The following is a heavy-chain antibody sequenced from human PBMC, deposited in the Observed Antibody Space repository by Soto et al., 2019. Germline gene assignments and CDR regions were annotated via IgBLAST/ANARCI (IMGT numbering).Heavy chain of an antibody. V-gene: IGHV3-23*01. CDR2: IRGSGGST. CDR1: GFTFSNFA. J-gene: IGHJ3*01. D-gene: IGHD5-12*01. Sequence: AGWSLRLSCAPSGFTFSNFAMRWVRQAPGKGLEWVSDIRGSGGSTYYAESVKGRFTISRDNSKNTLFLQMNSLRVEDTAVYYCAKDIVAVGGYETYGVWG. CDR3: AKDIVAVGGYETYGV.